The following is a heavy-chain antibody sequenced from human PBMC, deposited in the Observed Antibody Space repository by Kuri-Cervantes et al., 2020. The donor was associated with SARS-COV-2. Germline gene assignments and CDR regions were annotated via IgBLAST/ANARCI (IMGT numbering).Heavy chain of an antibody. D-gene: IGHD4-23*01. CDR2: IIPIFGTA. J-gene: IGHJ6*03. CDR3: ARGGGRLRWSRAYYYYMDV. Sequence: SVKVSCKASGYTFTGYYMHWVRQAPGQGLEWMGGIIPIFGTANYAQKFQGRVTITADESTSTAYMELSSLRSEDTAVYYCARGGGRLRWSRAYYYYMDVWGEGTTVTVSS. V-gene: IGHV1-69*13. CDR1: GYTFTGYY.